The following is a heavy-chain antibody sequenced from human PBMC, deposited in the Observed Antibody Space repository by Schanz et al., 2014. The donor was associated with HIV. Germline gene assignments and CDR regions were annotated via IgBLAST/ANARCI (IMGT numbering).Heavy chain of an antibody. Sequence: QVYLAQSGAEVKKPGSSVKVSCKASGGTFKYYGINWVRQAPGQGLEWMGGIIPMFRPANYAQKFQGRVTITADESTGTAFMELSSLRSEDTAVYYCARESAEGGKNFEYWGQGTLVTVSS. D-gene: IGHD1-26*01. J-gene: IGHJ4*02. CDR3: ARESAEGGKNFEY. V-gene: IGHV1-69*01. CDR2: IIPMFRPA. CDR1: GGTFKYYG.